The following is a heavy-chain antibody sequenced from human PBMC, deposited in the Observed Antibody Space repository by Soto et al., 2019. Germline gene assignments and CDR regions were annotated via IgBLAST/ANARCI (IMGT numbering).Heavy chain of an antibody. V-gene: IGHV3-48*03. CDR1: GFTFSSYE. D-gene: IGHD2-21*02. J-gene: IGHJ4*02. Sequence: PGGSLRLSCAASGFTFSSYEMNWIRQAPGKGLEWVSYITTSGSTIYYADSVKGRFTISRDNAKNSLYLQMNSLRAEDTAVYYCELSLTYCGGDCYSDYWGQGTLVPVSS. CDR3: ELSLTYCGGDCYSDY. CDR2: ITTSGSTI.